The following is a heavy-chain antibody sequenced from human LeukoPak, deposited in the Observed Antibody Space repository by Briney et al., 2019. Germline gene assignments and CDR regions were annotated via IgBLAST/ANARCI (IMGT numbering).Heavy chain of an antibody. CDR3: ARRAVAGTWDY. Sequence: GRSLRLSCAASGFTFSSYAMHWVRQAPGKGLEWVAVISYDGSNKYYADSVKGRFTISRDNSKNTLYLQMNSLRAEDTAVYYCARRAVAGTWDYWGQGTLVTVSS. J-gene: IGHJ4*02. D-gene: IGHD6-19*01. CDR1: GFTFSSYA. V-gene: IGHV3-30*04. CDR2: ISYDGSNK.